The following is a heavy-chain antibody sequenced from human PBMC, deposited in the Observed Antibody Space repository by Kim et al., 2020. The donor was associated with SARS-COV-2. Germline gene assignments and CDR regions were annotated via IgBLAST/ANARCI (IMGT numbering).Heavy chain of an antibody. CDR1: GGSVSSGSYY. CDR2: IYYSGST. CDR3: AREGIVGATANDY. Sequence: SETLSLTCTVSGGSVSSGSYYWSWIRQPPGKGLEWIGYIYYSGSTNYNPSLKSRVTISVDTSKNQFSLKLSSVTAADTAVYYCAREGIVGATANDYWGQGTLVTVSS. D-gene: IGHD1-26*01. J-gene: IGHJ4*02. V-gene: IGHV4-61*01.